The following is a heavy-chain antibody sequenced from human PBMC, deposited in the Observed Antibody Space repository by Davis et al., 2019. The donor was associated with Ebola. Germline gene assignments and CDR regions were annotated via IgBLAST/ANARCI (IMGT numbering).Heavy chain of an antibody. CDR3: ARDRRIVVVPAAPRGGMDV. CDR2: IKQDGSEK. CDR1: GFTFSSYW. Sequence: GESLKISCAASGFTFSSYWMSWVRQAPGKGLEWVANIKQDGSEKYYVDSVKGRFTISRDNAKNSLYLQMNSLRAEDTAVYYCARDRRIVVVPAAPRGGMDVWGQGTTVTVSS. V-gene: IGHV3-7*01. J-gene: IGHJ6*02. D-gene: IGHD2-2*01.